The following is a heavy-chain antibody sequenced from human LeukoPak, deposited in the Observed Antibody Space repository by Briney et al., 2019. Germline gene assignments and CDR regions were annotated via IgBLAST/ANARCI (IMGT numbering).Heavy chain of an antibody. J-gene: IGHJ4*02. CDR3: AREGAYRSSSADY. Sequence: SQTLSLTCTVSGGSISSGGYYWSWIRQHPGKGLEGIGYIYYSGSTYYNPSLKSRVTISVDTSKNQFSLKLSSVTAADTAVYYCAREGAYRSSSADYWGQGTLVTVSS. D-gene: IGHD6-13*01. CDR1: GGSISSGGYY. V-gene: IGHV4-31*03. CDR2: IYYSGST.